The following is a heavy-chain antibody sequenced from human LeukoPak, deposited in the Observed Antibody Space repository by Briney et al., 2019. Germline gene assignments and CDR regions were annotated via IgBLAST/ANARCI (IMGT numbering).Heavy chain of an antibody. Sequence: TSETLSLTCSVSGGTIISTSYCWVWIRQPPGKGLEWIGSIYSSGTTIYNASIESRVTILVDTSKNQFSLKLSSVTAADTAVYYCASFLEGPRLYYFDYWGQGTLVTVSS. CDR1: GGTIISTSYC. J-gene: IGHJ4*02. CDR3: ASFLEGPRLYYFDY. D-gene: IGHD3-3*01. V-gene: IGHV4-39*07. CDR2: IYSSGTT.